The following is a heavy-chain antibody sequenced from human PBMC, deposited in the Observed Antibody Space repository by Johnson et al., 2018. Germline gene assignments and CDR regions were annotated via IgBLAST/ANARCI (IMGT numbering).Heavy chain of an antibody. CDR3: ARDQREHIVGVTATRGDAFDI. CDR2: IWYDGSNK. V-gene: IGHV3-33*01. CDR1: GFTFSSYG. D-gene: IGHD2-21*02. J-gene: IGHJ3*02. Sequence: VQLVETGGGVVQPGRSLRLSCAASGFTFSSYGMHWVRQAPGKGLEWVAVIWYDGSNKYYADSVKGRFTISRDNSKNKLYLKMNSLRAEDTAGYYCARDQREHIVGVTATRGDAFDIWGQGTMVTVSS.